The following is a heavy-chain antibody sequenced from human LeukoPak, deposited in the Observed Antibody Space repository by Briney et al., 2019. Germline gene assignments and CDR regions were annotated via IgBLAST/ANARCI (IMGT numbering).Heavy chain of an antibody. CDR3: ARVGYHTHWNLCL. Sequence: PGGSLRLSCAASGFTFGTKYMNWVRQAPGKGLEWVSIIYSGGTTYYADSVKGRFTISRDTSKNTLSLQMNSLRVEDTAVYFCARVGYHTHWNLCLWGRVALVTVSS. CDR2: IYSGGTT. D-gene: IGHD2-15*01. V-gene: IGHV3-53*01. CDR1: GFTFGTKY. J-gene: IGHJ2*01.